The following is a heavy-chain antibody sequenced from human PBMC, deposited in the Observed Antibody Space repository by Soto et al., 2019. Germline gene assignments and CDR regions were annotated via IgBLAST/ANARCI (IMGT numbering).Heavy chain of an antibody. Sequence: SETLSLTCTVSGGSISSYYWSWIRQPPGKGLEWIGYIYYSGSTNYNPSLKSGVTISVDTSKNQFSQKLSSVTAADTAVYYCARLQYSNYGMDVWGQGTTVTVSS. CDR1: GGSISSYY. J-gene: IGHJ6*02. V-gene: IGHV4-59*08. CDR2: IYYSGST. CDR3: ARLQYSNYGMDV. D-gene: IGHD4-4*01.